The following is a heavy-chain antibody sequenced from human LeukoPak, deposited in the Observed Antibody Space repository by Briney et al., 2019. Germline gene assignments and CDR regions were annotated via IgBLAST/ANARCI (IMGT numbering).Heavy chain of an antibody. CDR2: ISGRTAAT. J-gene: IGHJ4*02. CDR3: AKCGNSGCHLIDY. Sequence: PGGSLRLSCAASGFTFTTNAMSWVRQAPGKGLEWVSAISGRTAATYYADSGKGRFTISRDNSKSTLNLQMDSLRAEDTAVYYCAKCGNSGCHLIDYWGQGTLVTVSS. V-gene: IGHV3-23*01. D-gene: IGHD5-12*01. CDR1: GFTFTTNA.